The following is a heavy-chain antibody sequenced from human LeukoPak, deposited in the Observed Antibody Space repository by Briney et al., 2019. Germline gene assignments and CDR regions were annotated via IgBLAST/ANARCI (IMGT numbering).Heavy chain of an antibody. V-gene: IGHV3-66*01. J-gene: IGHJ4*02. CDR3: ANGNLYYYGSGNY. Sequence: PGGSLRLSCAASGFTFSSYWMSWVRKAPGKGLEWVSVIYSGGSTYYADSVKGRLTISRDNSKNTLYLQMNSLRAEDTAVYYCANGNLYYYGSGNYWGQGTLVTVSS. CDR1: GFTFSSYW. CDR2: IYSGGST. D-gene: IGHD3-10*01.